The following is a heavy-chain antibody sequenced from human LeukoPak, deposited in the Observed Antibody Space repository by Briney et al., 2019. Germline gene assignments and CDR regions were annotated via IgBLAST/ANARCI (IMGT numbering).Heavy chain of an antibody. CDR3: ARDDGSYSRSPGFDN. Sequence: GGSLRLSCAASGFTFSTYSMNWVRQAPGKGLEWVSSISRNSRYIYYADSVKGRFTISRDNAKNSLYLQLSSLRAGDTAVYYCARDDGSYSRSPGFDNWGQGTLVTVSS. V-gene: IGHV3-21*01. D-gene: IGHD1-26*01. CDR1: GFTFSTYS. CDR2: ISRNSRYI. J-gene: IGHJ4*02.